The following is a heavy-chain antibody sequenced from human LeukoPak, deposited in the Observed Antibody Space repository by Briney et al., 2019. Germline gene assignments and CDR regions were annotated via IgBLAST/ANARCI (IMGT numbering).Heavy chain of an antibody. D-gene: IGHD6-13*01. CDR3: AKEKLAAVSSETYNWFDP. CDR2: ISWNSGSI. V-gene: IGHV3-9*01. J-gene: IGHJ5*02. Sequence: GGSLRLSCAASGFTFDDYAMHWVRQAPGKGLEWVSGISWNSGSIGYADSVKGRFSISRDNAKNSLYLQMNSLRAEDTALYYCAKEKLAAVSSETYNWFDPWGQGTLVTVSS. CDR1: GFTFDDYA.